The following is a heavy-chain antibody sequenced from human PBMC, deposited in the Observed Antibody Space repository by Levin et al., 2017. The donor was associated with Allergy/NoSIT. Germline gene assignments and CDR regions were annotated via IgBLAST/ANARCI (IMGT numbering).Heavy chain of an antibody. J-gene: IGHJ6*02. CDR2: ISSSSSYI. Sequence: LSLTCAASGFTFSSYSMNWVRQAPGKGLEWVSSISSSSSYIYYADSVKGRFTISRDNAKNSLYLQMNSLRAEDTAVYYCASTSGGEQFYYYYGMDVWGQGTTVTVSS. D-gene: IGHD4-17*01. CDR3: ASTSGGEQFYYYYGMDV. V-gene: IGHV3-21*01. CDR1: GFTFSSYS.